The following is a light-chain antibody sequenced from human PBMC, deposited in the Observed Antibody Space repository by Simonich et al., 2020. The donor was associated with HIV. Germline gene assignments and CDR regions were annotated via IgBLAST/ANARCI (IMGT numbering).Light chain of an antibody. Sequence: DIQMTQSPSTLSASVGDRVTITCRASQSISSWLAWYQQKPGKAPNLLIYKASSLESGVPSRFSGSGSGTEFTLTISSLQPDDFATYYCQQSYITRTFGQGTKLDIK. CDR3: QQSYITRT. V-gene: IGKV1-5*03. J-gene: IGKJ2*01. CDR1: QSISSW. CDR2: KAS.